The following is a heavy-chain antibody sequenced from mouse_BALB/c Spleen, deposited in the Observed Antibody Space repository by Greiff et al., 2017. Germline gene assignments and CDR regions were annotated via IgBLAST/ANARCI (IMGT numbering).Heavy chain of an antibody. J-gene: IGHJ2*01. D-gene: IGHD1-1*01. CDR1: GFTFSSYG. V-gene: IGHV5-6-3*01. CDR3: ARAPTVVIDY. Sequence: EVKVVESGGGLVQPGGSLKLSCAASGFTFSSYGMSWVRQTPDKRLELVATINSNGGSTYYPDSVKGRFTISRDNAKNTLYLQMSSLKSEDTAMYYCARAPTVVIDYWGQGTTLTVSS. CDR2: INSNGGST.